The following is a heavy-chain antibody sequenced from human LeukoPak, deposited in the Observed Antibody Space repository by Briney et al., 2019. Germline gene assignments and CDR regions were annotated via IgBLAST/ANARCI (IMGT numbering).Heavy chain of an antibody. CDR2: VSYSGST. CDR1: GGSVSSGSYY. CDR3: ARGGAADYSDY. Sequence: PSETLSLTCTVSGGSVSSGSYYWSWIRQPPGKGLEWIGYVSYSGSTNSNPSLKSRVTISVDTSKNQFSLKLSSVTAADTAVYYCARGGAADYSDYWGQGTLVTDSS. J-gene: IGHJ4*02. V-gene: IGHV4-61*01. D-gene: IGHD6-13*01.